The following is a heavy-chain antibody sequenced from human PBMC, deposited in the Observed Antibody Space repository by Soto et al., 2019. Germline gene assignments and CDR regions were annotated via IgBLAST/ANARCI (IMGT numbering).Heavy chain of an antibody. CDR1: GFTFISYA. J-gene: IGHJ3*02. CDR3: ARLDYYDSSGYYYHDAFDI. Sequence: AGGSLRLSCAVSGFTFISYAMHWVRQAPGKGLEWVAVISYDGRNKYYADSVKGRFTISRDNSKNTLYLQMNSLRAEDTAVYYCARLDYYDSSGYYYHDAFDIWGQGTMVTVS. CDR2: ISYDGRNK. V-gene: IGHV3-30*04. D-gene: IGHD3-22*01.